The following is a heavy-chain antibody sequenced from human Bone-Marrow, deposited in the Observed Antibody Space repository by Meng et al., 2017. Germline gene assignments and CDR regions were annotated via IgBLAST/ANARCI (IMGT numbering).Heavy chain of an antibody. V-gene: IGHV4-4*07. D-gene: IGHD4-11*01. CDR1: GGSISGYY. CDR2: IYTSGTT. Sequence: SETLSLTCTVSGGSISGYYWGWIRQPAGKGLEWIGRIYTSGTTNYNPSLKSRVTMSVDTSKNQLSLNLTSVTAADTAVYYCARRLTRSAFDIWGQGTRVTVSS. J-gene: IGHJ3*02. CDR3: ARRLTRSAFDI.